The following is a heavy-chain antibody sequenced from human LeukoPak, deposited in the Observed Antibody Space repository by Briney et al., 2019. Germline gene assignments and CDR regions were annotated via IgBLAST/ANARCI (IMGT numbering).Heavy chain of an antibody. V-gene: IGHV3-33*01. CDR1: GFTFSSYG. Sequence: GSLRLSCAASGFTFSSYGMHWVRQAPGKGLEWVAVIWYDGSNKYYADSVKGRFTISRDNSKNTLYLQMNSLRAEDTAVYYCARDNYDSSSSFFDYWGQGTLVTVSS. D-gene: IGHD3-22*01. J-gene: IGHJ4*02. CDR2: IWYDGSNK. CDR3: ARDNYDSSSSFFDY.